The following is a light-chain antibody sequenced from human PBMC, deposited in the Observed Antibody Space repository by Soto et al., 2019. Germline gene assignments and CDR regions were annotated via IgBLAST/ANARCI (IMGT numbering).Light chain of an antibody. V-gene: IGKV3-15*01. Sequence: EFMLTQSPGTLSLSPLERATLSFMASQTVRNNYLAWYQQKPGQDHRLIIYGASNRATGIPARFSGSGSGTEFTLTISGLQSEDFAVYYCQQYNNWPPWTFGQGSKVDIK. CDR1: QTVRNN. CDR2: GAS. J-gene: IGKJ1*01. CDR3: QQYNNWPPWT.